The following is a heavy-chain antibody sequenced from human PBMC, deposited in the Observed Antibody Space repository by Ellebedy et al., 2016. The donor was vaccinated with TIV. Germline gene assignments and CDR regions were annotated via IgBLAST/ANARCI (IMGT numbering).Heavy chain of an antibody. CDR3: ATDGSYGDYLSPTHAFEN. V-gene: IGHV3-7*01. Sequence: GESLKISCAVSGLSFRSYWMSWVRQAPGKGLEWVANINKDGSEKYYVDSVRGRFTISRDNAKNSLYLQMNSLRAEDTAVYYCATDGSYGDYLSPTHAFENWGQGTMVIVSS. CDR2: INKDGSEK. CDR1: GLSFRSYW. J-gene: IGHJ3*02. D-gene: IGHD4-17*01.